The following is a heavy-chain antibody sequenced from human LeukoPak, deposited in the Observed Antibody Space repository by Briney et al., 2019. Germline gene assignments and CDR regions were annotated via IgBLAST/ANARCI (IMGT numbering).Heavy chain of an antibody. CDR3: AKELVRRTVASFDY. CDR1: GFTFSSYA. V-gene: IGHV3-30-3*01. J-gene: IGHJ4*02. CDR2: ISYDGSNK. Sequence: GGSLRLSCAASGFTFSSYAMHWVRQAPGKGLEWVAVISYDGSNKYYADSVKGRFTISRDNSKNTLYLQMNSLRAEDTAVYYCAKELVRRTVASFDYWGQGTLVTVSS. D-gene: IGHD4-23*01.